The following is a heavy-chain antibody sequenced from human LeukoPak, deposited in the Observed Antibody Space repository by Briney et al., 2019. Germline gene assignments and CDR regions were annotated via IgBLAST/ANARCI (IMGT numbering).Heavy chain of an antibody. CDR1: AHSFSDYS. CDR2: ITSNSGGT. CDR3: ARGGSGSGYLYYFDY. V-gene: IGHV1-2*06. Sequence: ASVKVSCKASAHSFSDYSMHWVRQAPGQGLEWMGRITSNSGGTTYAQNFQGRVTMTRDTSINTAYMELSGLTSDDTAVYYCARGGSGSGYLYYFDYWGQGTLVSVPS. D-gene: IGHD3-10*01. J-gene: IGHJ4*02.